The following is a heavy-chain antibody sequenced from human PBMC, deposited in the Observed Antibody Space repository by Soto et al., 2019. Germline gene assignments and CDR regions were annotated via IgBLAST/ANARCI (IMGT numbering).Heavy chain of an antibody. V-gene: IGHV4-59*01. J-gene: IGHJ4*02. Sequence: ETLSLTCTVSGGSSGAYFWNWVRQPPGKGLEWIGNIYYTGATSYNPSLESRVTISLDTSKNQFSLRLSSVTAADTAVYYCARPSVPATRGPLDYWGQGALVTVS. CDR3: ARPSVPATRGPLDY. CDR2: IYYTGAT. D-gene: IGHD6-19*01. CDR1: GGSSGAYF.